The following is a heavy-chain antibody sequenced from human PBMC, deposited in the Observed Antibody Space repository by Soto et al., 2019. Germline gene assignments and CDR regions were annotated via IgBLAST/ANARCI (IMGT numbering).Heavy chain of an antibody. J-gene: IGHJ4*02. D-gene: IGHD5-12*01. CDR1: GASISSGAYY. Sequence: QVQLQESGPGLVKPSQTLSLTCTVSGASISSGAYYWSWIRQHPGKGLEWIGYIYDSGSSYYNPSLKSRITMSVDTSKNHCSLKLTSVTAADTAIYYCAREDMVAGRYYFDYWGQGTLVTVSS. CDR3: AREDMVAGRYYFDY. V-gene: IGHV4-31*03. CDR2: IYDSGSS.